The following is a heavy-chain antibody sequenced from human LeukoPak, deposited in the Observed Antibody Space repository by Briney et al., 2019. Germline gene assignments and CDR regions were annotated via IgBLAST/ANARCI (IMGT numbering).Heavy chain of an antibody. CDR1: GFTFSSYT. CDR2: ISGSGGST. D-gene: IGHD3-10*01. CDR3: AKDWKYYYGSGSYPDY. J-gene: IGHJ4*02. Sequence: PGGSLRLSCAASGFTFSSYTMSWVRQAPGKGLEWVSAISGSGGSTYYADSVKGRFTISRDNSKNTLYLQVNSLRAEDTAVYYCAKDWKYYYGSGSYPDYWGQGTLVTVSS. V-gene: IGHV3-23*01.